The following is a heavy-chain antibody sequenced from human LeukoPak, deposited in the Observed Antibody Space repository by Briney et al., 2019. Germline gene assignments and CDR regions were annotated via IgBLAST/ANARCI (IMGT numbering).Heavy chain of an antibody. CDR3: ARPRGYSYGYFDY. D-gene: IGHD5-18*01. J-gene: IGHJ4*02. V-gene: IGHV4-38-2*01. Sequence: SETLSLTCAVSGYSISSGYYWGWIRQPPGKGLEWIGSIYHSGSTYYNPPLKSRVTISVDTSKNQFSLKLSSVTAADTAVYYCARPRGYSYGYFDYWGQGTLVTVSS. CDR2: IYHSGST. CDR1: GYSISSGYY.